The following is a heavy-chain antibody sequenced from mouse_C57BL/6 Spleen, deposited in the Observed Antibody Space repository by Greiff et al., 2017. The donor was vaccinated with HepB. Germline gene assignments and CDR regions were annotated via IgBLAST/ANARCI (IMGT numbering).Heavy chain of an antibody. Sequence: EVQRVESEGGLVQPGSSMKLSCTASGFTFSDYYMAWVRQVPEKGLEWVANINYDGSSTYYLDSLKSRFIISRDNAKNILYLQMSSLKSEDTATYYCARDGDGSSYDYWGQGTTLTVSS. J-gene: IGHJ2*01. D-gene: IGHD1-1*01. CDR3: ARDGDGSSYDY. CDR2: INYDGSST. CDR1: GFTFSDYY. V-gene: IGHV5-16*01.